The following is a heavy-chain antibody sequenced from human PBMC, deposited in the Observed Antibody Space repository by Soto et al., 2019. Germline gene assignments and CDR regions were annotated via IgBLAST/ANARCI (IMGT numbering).Heavy chain of an antibody. D-gene: IGHD3-9*01. CDR2: LYSDGST. CDR1: GFTVSSNY. Sequence: PGGSLRLSCAASGFTVSSNYMSWVRQAPEKGLEWVSVLYSDGSTYYADSVKGRFTISRDNSKNALYFQMNSLRAEDTAVYYCARMGTDYSYWFDYWGQGTLVTVSS. V-gene: IGHV3-53*01. CDR3: ARMGTDYSYWFDY. J-gene: IGHJ4*02.